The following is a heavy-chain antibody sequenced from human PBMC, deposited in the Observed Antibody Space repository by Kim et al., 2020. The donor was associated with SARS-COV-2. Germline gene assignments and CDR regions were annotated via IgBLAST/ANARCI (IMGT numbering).Heavy chain of an antibody. J-gene: IGHJ4*02. D-gene: IGHD3-3*01. CDR3: ARDPAPDLTRIFDY. Sequence: AEKLKGRVTMTTDTSTSTAYRELRSLRSDDTGVYYCARDPAPDLTRIFDYWGQGTLVTVSS. V-gene: IGHV1-18*01.